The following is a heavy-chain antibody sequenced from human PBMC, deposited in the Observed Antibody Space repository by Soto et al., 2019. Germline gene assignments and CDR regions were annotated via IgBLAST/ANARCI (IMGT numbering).Heavy chain of an antibody. V-gene: IGHV2-26*01. CDR2: FFSDAER. CDR1: GFSLTNGRMG. D-gene: IGHD4-17*01. J-gene: IGHJ6*02. Sequence: QVTLKESGPVLVKPTETLTLTCSVSGFSLTNGRMGVSWIRQPPGKALEWLAHFFSDAERSYSTSMQSRLNKGKVSSGRQVALTMTHMAPADTGTDFWAPIDGDYNHYGLDVWGHGIAVTVSS. CDR3: APIDGDYNHYGLDV.